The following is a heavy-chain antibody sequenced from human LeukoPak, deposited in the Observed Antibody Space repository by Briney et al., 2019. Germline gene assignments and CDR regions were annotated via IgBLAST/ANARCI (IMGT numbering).Heavy chain of an antibody. CDR3: ASEFSLAFDI. V-gene: IGHV3-23*01. J-gene: IGHJ3*02. Sequence: GGSLRLSCAASGFTFSSYAMSWVRQAPGKGLEWVPAISGSGGSTYYADSVKGRFTISRDNSKNTLYLQMNSLRVEDTAVYYCASEFSLAFDIWGQGTMVTVSS. D-gene: IGHD3-16*01. CDR2: ISGSGGST. CDR1: GFTFSSYA.